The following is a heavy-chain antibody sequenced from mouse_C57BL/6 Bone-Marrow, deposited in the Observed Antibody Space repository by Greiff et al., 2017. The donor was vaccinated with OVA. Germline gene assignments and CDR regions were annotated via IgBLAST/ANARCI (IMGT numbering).Heavy chain of an antibody. CDR3: TVSIYYYGSSLYAMDY. V-gene: IGHV6-3*01. J-gene: IGHJ4*01. CDR2: IRLKSDNYAT. D-gene: IGHD1-1*01. Sequence: EVKLVESGGGLVQPGGSMKLSCVASGFTFSNYWMNWVRQSPEKGLEWVAQIRLKSDNYATHYAESVKGRFTISRDDSKSSVYLQMNNLRAEDTGIYYCTVSIYYYGSSLYAMDYWGQGTSVTVSS. CDR1: GFTFSNYW.